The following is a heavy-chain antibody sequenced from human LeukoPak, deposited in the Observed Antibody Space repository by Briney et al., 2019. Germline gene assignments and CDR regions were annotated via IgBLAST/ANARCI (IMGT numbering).Heavy chain of an antibody. V-gene: IGHV1-69*04. CDR3: ARDHYGSGSYYYYYGMDV. D-gene: IGHD3-10*01. CDR1: GGTFSSYA. CDR2: IIPILGIA. J-gene: IGHJ6*02. Sequence: ASVKVSCKASGGTFSSYAISWVRQAPGQGLEWMGRIIPILGIANYAQKFQGRVTITADKSTSTAYMELSSLRSEDTAVYYCARDHYGSGSYYYYYGMDVWGQGTTVTVSS.